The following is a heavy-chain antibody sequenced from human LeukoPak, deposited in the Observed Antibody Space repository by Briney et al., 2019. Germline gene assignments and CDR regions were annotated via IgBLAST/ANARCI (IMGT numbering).Heavy chain of an antibody. CDR3: ARVSSGYCSGGSCSHWFDP. CDR2: IYHSGST. CDR1: GGSISSGGYS. J-gene: IGHJ5*02. Sequence: SQTLSLTCAVSGGSISSGGYSWSWIRQPPGKGLEWIGYIYHSGSTYYNPSLKSRVTISVDRSKNQFSLKLSSVTAAGTAVYYCARVSSGYCSGGSCSHWFDPWGQGTLVTVSS. V-gene: IGHV4-30-2*01. D-gene: IGHD2-15*01.